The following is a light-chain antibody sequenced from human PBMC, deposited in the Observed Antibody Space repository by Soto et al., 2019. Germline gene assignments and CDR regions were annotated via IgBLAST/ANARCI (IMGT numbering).Light chain of an antibody. CDR3: QQYGRSPLT. Sequence: EIVLTQSPGTLSLSPGERATLSCRASQRVSSGYVAWYQQKPGQAPRLLIYGASSRATGIPDRFRASASGTDFTLTISRLEPEDFALYYCQQYGRSPLTFGQGTKVDNK. CDR1: QRVSSGY. CDR2: GAS. J-gene: IGKJ1*01. V-gene: IGKV3-20*01.